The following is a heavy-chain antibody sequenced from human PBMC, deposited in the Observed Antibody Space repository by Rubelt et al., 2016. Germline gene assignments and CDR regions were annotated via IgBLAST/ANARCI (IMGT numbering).Heavy chain of an antibody. Sequence: GSTGYADSVKGRFTISRDNAKTSLYLQMHSLRAEDTALYHCARATVAGYWYFDLWGRGTLVTVSS. J-gene: IGHJ2*01. D-gene: IGHD6-19*01. CDR3: ARATVAGYWYFDL. V-gene: IGHV3-20*01. CDR2: GST.